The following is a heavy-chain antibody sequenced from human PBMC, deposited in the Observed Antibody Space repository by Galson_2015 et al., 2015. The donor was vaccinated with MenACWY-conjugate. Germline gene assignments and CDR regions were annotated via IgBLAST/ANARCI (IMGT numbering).Heavy chain of an antibody. CDR2: IRCKAFGEAT. J-gene: IGHJ4*02. D-gene: IGHD2-21*01. CDR3: TSRLIGVIAAFDY. V-gene: IGHV3-49*04. Sequence: SLRLSCAPSGFSFGDYTLSWVRQAPGKGLEWVGFIRCKAFGEATEYAASVKDRFTISRDDSTRIAYLQMNSLKTDDTAVYYCTSRLIGVIAAFDYWGQGTLVTVSS. CDR1: GFSFGDYT.